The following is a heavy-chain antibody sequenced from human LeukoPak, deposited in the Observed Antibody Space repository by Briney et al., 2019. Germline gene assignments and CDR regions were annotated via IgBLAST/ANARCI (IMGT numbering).Heavy chain of an antibody. J-gene: IGHJ6*03. CDR2: INSDGSST. CDR1: GFTFSSYW. CDR3: ARVPYGSGSYYNENYYYYYYMDV. D-gene: IGHD3-10*01. V-gene: IGHV3-74*01. Sequence: PGGSLRLSCAASGFTFSSYWMHWVRQAPGKGLVWVSRINSDGSSTSYADSVKGRFTISRDNAKNSLYLQMNSLRAEDTALYYCARVPYGSGSYYNENYYYYYYMDVWAKGPRSPSP.